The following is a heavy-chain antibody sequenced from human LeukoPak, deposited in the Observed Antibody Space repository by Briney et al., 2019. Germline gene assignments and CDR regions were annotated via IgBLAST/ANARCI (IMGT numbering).Heavy chain of an antibody. CDR2: ISSSGSTI. J-gene: IGHJ4*02. V-gene: IGHV3-48*03. CDR1: GFTFSSYE. Sequence: GGSLRPSCAASGFTFSSYEMNWVRQAPGKGLEWVSYISSSGSTIYYADSVKGRFTISRDNAKNSLYLQMNSLRAEDTAVYYCARSFRYFDWSDPYYFDYWGQGTLVTVSS. D-gene: IGHD3-9*01. CDR3: ARSFRYFDWSDPYYFDY.